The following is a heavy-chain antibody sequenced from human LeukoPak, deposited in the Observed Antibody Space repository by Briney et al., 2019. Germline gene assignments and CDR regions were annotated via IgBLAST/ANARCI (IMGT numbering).Heavy chain of an antibody. Sequence: AGGSLRLSCIASGFTFSGYSMNWIRQAPGKGLEWVSSFGTRSTSIYHAGSVKGRFAISRDNAKNSLYLQMNSLRAEDTAVYYCAREVSEGFDFWGQGTLVTVSS. CDR2: FGTRSTSI. J-gene: IGHJ4*02. CDR3: AREVSEGFDF. CDR1: GFTFSGYS. D-gene: IGHD3-22*01. V-gene: IGHV3-21*01.